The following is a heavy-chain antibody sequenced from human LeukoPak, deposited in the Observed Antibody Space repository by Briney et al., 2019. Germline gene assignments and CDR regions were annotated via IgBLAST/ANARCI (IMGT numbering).Heavy chain of an antibody. CDR2: INGDGSTT. J-gene: IGHJ4*02. Sequence: PGGSLRLSCTASGFTFSTYWINWVRQSPGKGLVWVALINGDGSTTTHADSVKGRFTISRDNAKITAYLQMNSLRDEDTAVYFCARDYAGSPDYWGQGTLVTVSA. CDR3: ARDYAGSPDY. V-gene: IGHV3-74*03. CDR1: GFTFSTYW. D-gene: IGHD3-10*01.